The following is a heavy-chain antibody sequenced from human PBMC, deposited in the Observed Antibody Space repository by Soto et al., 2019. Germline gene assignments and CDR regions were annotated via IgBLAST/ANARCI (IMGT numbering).Heavy chain of an antibody. CDR3: AKGGACSSASCYQKSLDY. D-gene: IGHD2-2*01. CDR1: GFTFSSYA. CDR2: ISGSGGST. Sequence: GGSLRLSCAASGFTFSSYAMSWVRQAPGKGLEWVSVISGSGGSTYYADSVKGRFTISRDNSKNTLYLQMNSLRAEDTAVYYCAKGGACSSASCYQKSLDYWGQGTPVTVSS. J-gene: IGHJ4*02. V-gene: IGHV3-23*01.